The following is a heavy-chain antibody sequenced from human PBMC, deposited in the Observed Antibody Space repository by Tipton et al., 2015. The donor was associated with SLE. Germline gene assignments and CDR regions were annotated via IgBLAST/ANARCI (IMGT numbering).Heavy chain of an antibody. D-gene: IGHD1-20*01. CDR1: GFIFNAYP. V-gene: IGHV3-30*09. CDR3: ARDRGMYSWNAHFDN. Sequence: SLRLSCAASGFIFNAYPMHWVRQAPGKGLEWVAVVSNDGSRKYYAASVKGRFAVSRDNSKNTLDLQMNGLRTEDTGIYYCARDRGMYSWNAHFDNWGQGTLVTVSS. CDR2: VSNDGSRK. J-gene: IGHJ4*02.